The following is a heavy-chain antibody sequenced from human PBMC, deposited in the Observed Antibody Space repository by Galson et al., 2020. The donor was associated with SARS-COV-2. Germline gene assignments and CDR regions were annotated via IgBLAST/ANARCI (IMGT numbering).Heavy chain of an antibody. D-gene: IGHD3-9*01. CDR1: GGSISSYY. V-gene: IGHV4-59*08. CDR3: ASGPLRYFDWLYLDPDYYYYYAMDV. Sequence: SETLSLTCTVSGGSISSYYWSWIRQPPGKGLEWIGYIYYSGSTNYNPSLKSRVTISVDTSKNQFSLKLSSVTAADTAVYYCASGPLRYFDWLYLDPDYYYYYAMDVWGKGTTVTVSS. J-gene: IGHJ6*04. CDR2: IYYSGST.